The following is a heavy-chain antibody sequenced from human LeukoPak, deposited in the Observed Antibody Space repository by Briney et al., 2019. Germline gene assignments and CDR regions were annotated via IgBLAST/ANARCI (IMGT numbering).Heavy chain of an antibody. J-gene: IGHJ5*02. Sequence: GGSLRLSCAASGFTFTNFEMNWVRQAPGKGLEWVSYISYSGSTTSYADSVKGRLTISRDNAKNSLYLQMNSLRAEDMAVYYCARAGPPAFDPWGQGTLVTVSS. V-gene: IGHV3-48*03. CDR2: ISYSGSTT. CDR1: GFTFTNFE. CDR3: ARAGPPAFDP.